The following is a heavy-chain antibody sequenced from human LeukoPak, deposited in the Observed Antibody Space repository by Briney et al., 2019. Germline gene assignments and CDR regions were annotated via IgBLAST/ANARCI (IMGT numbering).Heavy chain of an antibody. Sequence: SETLSLTCAVYGGSFSGYYWSWIRQPPGKGLEWIGEINHSGSTNYNPSLKSRVTISVDTSKNQFSLKLSSVTAADTAVYYCAWGGISPIYFDYWGQGTLVAVSS. J-gene: IGHJ4*02. CDR2: INHSGST. V-gene: IGHV4-34*01. D-gene: IGHD3-16*01. CDR1: GGSFSGYY. CDR3: AWGGISPIYFDY.